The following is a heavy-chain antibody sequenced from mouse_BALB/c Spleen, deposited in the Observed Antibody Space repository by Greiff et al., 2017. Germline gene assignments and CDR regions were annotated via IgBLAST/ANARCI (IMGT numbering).Heavy chain of an antibody. Sequence: VQGVESGPGLVAPSQSLSITCTASGFSLTSYGVHWVRQPPGKGLEWLGVIWAGGSTNYNSALMSRLSISKDNSKSQVFLKMNSLQTDDTAMYYCARARAGRGYAMDYWGQGTSVTVSS. V-gene: IGHV2-9*02. CDR3: ARARAGRGYAMDY. CDR2: IWAGGST. CDR1: GFSLTSYG. J-gene: IGHJ4*01.